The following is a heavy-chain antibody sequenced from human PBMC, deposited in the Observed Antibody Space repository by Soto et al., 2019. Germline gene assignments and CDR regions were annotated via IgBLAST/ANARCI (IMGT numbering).Heavy chain of an antibody. V-gene: IGHV1-18*01. CDR1: GYTCTSYG. D-gene: IGHD3-3*01. CDR2: ISAYNGNT. J-gene: IGHJ4*02. Sequence: QVQLVQSGAEVKKPGASVKVSCKASGYTCTSYGISWVRQAPGQGLEWMGWISAYNGNTNYAQKLQGRVTMTTDTSTSKAYMELRSLRSDDTAVYYCARGTYYDFWSGYYSFDYWGQGTLVTVSS. CDR3: ARGTYYDFWSGYYSFDY.